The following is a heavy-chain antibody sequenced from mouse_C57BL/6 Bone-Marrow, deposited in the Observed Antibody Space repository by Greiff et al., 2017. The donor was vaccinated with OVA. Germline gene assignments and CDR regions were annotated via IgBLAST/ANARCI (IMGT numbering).Heavy chain of an antibody. CDR2: INPNNGGT. J-gene: IGHJ4*01. CDR3: ARRGILRGYYAMDY. Sequence: EVQLQQSGPELVKPGASVKISCKASGYTFTDYYMNWVKQSHGKSLEWIGDINPNNGGTSYNQKFKGKATLTVDKSSSTAYMELRSLTSEDSAVYYCARRGILRGYYAMDYWGQGTSVTVSS. V-gene: IGHV1-26*01. CDR1: GYTFTDYY. D-gene: IGHD1-1*01.